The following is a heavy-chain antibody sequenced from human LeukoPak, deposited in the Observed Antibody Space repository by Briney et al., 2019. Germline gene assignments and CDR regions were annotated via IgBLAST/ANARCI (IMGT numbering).Heavy chain of an antibody. Sequence: PSETLSLTCTVSGGSISSGSYYWSWIRQPAGKGLEWIGRIYTSGSTNYNPSLKSRVTISVDTSKNQFSLKLSSVTAADTAVYYCARAAKLGTPYYYYMDVWGKGTTVTVSS. D-gene: IGHD7-27*01. CDR1: GGSISSGSYY. CDR3: ARAAKLGTPYYYYMDV. J-gene: IGHJ6*03. V-gene: IGHV4-61*02. CDR2: IYTSGST.